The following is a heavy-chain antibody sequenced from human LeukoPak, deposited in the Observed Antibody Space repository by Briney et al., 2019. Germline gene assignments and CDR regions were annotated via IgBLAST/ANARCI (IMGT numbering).Heavy chain of an antibody. Sequence: GGSLRLSCAASGFTFYNFVMSWVRQAPGKGLEWVSLISINGGRANYADSVKCRFTISRDNLKSTVYLQMNSLRAEDTAIYYCVKDHTESYPWYMDFWGRGVLVTVSS. CDR1: GFTFYNFV. V-gene: IGHV3-23*01. CDR3: VKDHTESYPWYMDF. CDR2: ISINGGRA. D-gene: IGHD3-10*01. J-gene: IGHJ2*01.